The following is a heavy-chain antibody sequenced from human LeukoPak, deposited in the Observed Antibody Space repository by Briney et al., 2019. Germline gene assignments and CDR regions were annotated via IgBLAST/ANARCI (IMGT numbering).Heavy chain of an antibody. Sequence: GGSLRLSCAASGFTFSTYAMNWVRQAPGRGLEWVSTISSSGGDIYYADSVKGRFTISRDNSENTLYLQMNSLRAEDTAVYYCAKIPPYYYDRSGYNYFDYWGQGTLVTVSS. V-gene: IGHV3-23*01. CDR2: ISSSGGDI. J-gene: IGHJ4*02. CDR3: AKIPPYYYDRSGYNYFDY. CDR1: GFTFSTYA. D-gene: IGHD3-22*01.